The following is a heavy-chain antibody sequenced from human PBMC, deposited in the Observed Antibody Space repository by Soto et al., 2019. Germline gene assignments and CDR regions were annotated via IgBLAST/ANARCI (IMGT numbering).Heavy chain of an antibody. J-gene: IGHJ6*03. D-gene: IGHD3-10*01. Sequence: GGSLRLSCAASGFTFSYYTVNWVRQAPGKGLEWVSSISSTSSYICYADSVKGRFTISRDNTKNSLYLQMNGLRAEDTAVYYCARVRGKRRYYYGSGSYELDYMDVWGKGTTVTVSS. CDR1: GFTFSYYT. CDR2: ISSTSSYI. V-gene: IGHV3-21*01. CDR3: ARVRGKRRYYYGSGSYELDYMDV.